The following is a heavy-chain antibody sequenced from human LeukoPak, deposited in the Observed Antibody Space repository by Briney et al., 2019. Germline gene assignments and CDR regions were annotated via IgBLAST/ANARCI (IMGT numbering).Heavy chain of an antibody. V-gene: IGHV3-48*02. Sequence: AGVSLRLSCAASGFTFSNYNMNWVRQAPGKGLEWVSYISTSGRAIFYADSVKGRFTISRDNAKNSLFLQMNSLRDEDTDVYYCARVPLYDRSGYYFDYWGLGTLVTVSS. D-gene: IGHD3-22*01. CDR1: GFTFSNYN. CDR3: ARVPLYDRSGYYFDY. CDR2: ISTSGRAI. J-gene: IGHJ4*02.